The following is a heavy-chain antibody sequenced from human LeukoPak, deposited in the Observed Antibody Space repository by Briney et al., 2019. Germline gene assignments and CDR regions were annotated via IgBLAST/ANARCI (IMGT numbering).Heavy chain of an antibody. CDR2: IYYSGST. V-gene: IGHV4-39*07. J-gene: IGHJ4*02. Sequence: SETLSLTCTVSGGSISSSSYYWGWIRQPPGKGLEWIGSIYYSGSTYYNPSLKSRVTISVDTSKNQFSLKLSSVTAADTAVYYCARTSIFGVVISFDYWGQGTLVTVSS. CDR1: GGSISSSSYY. D-gene: IGHD3-3*01. CDR3: ARTSIFGVVISFDY.